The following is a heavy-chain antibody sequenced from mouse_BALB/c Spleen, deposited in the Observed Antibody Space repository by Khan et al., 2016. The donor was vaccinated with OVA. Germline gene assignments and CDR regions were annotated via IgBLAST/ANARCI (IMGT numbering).Heavy chain of an antibody. J-gene: IGHJ3*01. V-gene: IGHV1-5*01. CDR1: GYRFTSYW. D-gene: IGHD2-3*01. CDR3: TRSTDGYPAWFAY. CDR2: IYPENSDT. Sequence: EVQLQESGTVLARPGASVRMSCKASGYRFTSYWMNWVKQRPGQGLEWIGAIYPENSDTSYNQKFKGKAKLTAVTSASTAYMELSSLTNEDSAVYYCTRSTDGYPAWFAYWGQGTLVTVSA.